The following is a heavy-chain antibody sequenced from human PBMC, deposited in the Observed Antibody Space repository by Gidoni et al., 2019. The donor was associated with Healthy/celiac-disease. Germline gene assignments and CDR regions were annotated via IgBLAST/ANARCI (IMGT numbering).Heavy chain of an antibody. D-gene: IGHD5-18*01. J-gene: IGHJ4*02. CDR3: AKDLLNTAMVTRYGLQFDY. V-gene: IGHV3-43*01. Sequence: EVQLVESGGVVVQPGGSLRLSFAASGFTFDDYTMPWVRQAPGKGLEWVSIISWDGGSTYYADSVKGRFTISRDNSKNSLYLQMNSLRTEDTALYYCAKDLLNTAMVTRYGLQFDYWGQGTLVTVSS. CDR2: ISWDGGST. CDR1: GFTFDDYT.